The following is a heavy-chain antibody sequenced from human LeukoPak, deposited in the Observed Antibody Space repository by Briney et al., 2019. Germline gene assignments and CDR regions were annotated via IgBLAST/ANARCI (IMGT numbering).Heavy chain of an antibody. CDR1: GGSISSGSYY. J-gene: IGHJ4*02. CDR2: IYTSGST. CDR3: ARGWGGSWYVFLSNYFDY. D-gene: IGHD6-13*01. V-gene: IGHV4-61*02. Sequence: SETLSLTCTVSGGSISSGSYYWSWIRQPAGKGLEWIGRIYTSGSTNYNPSLKSRVTISVDTSKNQFSLKLSSVTAADTAVYYCARGWGGSWYVFLSNYFDYWGQGTLVTVSS.